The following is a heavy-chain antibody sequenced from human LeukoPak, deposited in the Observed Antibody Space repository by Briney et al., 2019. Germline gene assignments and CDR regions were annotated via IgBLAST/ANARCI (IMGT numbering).Heavy chain of an antibody. CDR2: THYSGST. J-gene: IGHJ5*02. V-gene: IGHV4-59*01. CDR1: GGSISTYY. Sequence: SETLSLICTVSGGSISTYYWMWIRQPPGKGLEWIGCTHYSGSTNYNPSLKSRVTMSVDTSKNLFSLKLSSVTAAGSAVYYCARGDMMLRGVIDEIDPWGQGTLVTVSS. D-gene: IGHD3-10*01. CDR3: ARGDMMLRGVIDEIDP.